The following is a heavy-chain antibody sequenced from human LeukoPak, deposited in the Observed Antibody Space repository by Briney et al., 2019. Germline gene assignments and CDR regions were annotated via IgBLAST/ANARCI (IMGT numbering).Heavy chain of an antibody. CDR2: TYYRSKWYS. CDR3: ARDQSGSGLFDP. V-gene: IGHV6-1*01. Sequence: TYYRSKWYSDYTVSVKSRITINPDTSKNQFSLQLNSVTPEDTAVYYCARDQSGSGLFDPWGQGTLVTVSS. J-gene: IGHJ5*02. D-gene: IGHD6-19*01.